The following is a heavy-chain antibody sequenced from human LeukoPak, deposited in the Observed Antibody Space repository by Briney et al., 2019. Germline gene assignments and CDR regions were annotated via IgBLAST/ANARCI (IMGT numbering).Heavy chain of an antibody. CDR2: IYYSGST. D-gene: IGHD2-2*02. CDR1: GGSISSYY. J-gene: IGHJ6*02. Sequence: SETLSLTCTVSGGSISSYYWSWIRQPPGKGLEWIGYIYYSGSTNYNPSLKSRVTISVDTSKNQFSLKLSSVTAADTAVYYCARHDHCSSTSCYTLDYYGMDVWGQGTTVTVSS. V-gene: IGHV4-59*08. CDR3: ARHDHCSSTSCYTLDYYGMDV.